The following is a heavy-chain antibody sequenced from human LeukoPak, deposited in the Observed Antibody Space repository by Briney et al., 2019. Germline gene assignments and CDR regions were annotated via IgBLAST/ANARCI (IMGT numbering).Heavy chain of an antibody. J-gene: IGHJ4*02. CDR1: GGSFSGYY. D-gene: IGHD3-10*01. CDR2: INHSGST. Sequence: SETLSLTCAVYGGSFSGYYWSWIRQPPGKGLEWIGEINHSGSTNYNPSLKSRVTISVDTSKNQFSLKLSSVTAADTAVYYCRLGSGSFAFDYWGQGTLVTVSS. CDR3: RLGSGSFAFDY. V-gene: IGHV4-34*01.